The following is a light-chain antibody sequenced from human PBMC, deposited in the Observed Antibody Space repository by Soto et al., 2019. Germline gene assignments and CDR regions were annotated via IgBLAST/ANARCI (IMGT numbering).Light chain of an antibody. Sequence: EVVLTQSPGTLSLSPGERVTLSCRASQSVTNNQLDWYQHRPGQAPRLLMYGASTRLTGIPDRFSGSGSGTDFTLTISRLEPEDFGVYYCQRYGSSPPYTFGQGTKLEFK. CDR3: QRYGSSPPYT. CDR1: QSVTNNQ. J-gene: IGKJ2*01. V-gene: IGKV3-20*01. CDR2: GAS.